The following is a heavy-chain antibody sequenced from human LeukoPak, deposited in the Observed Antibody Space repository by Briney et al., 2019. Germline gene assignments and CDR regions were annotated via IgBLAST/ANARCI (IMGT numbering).Heavy chain of an antibody. CDR3: AKPTSSWYRDGFDC. CDR2: IGGGSST. J-gene: IGHJ4*02. Sequence: GGSLRLSCAASGFTFSSSAMSWVRQAPGKGLEWVSAIGGGSSTYYADSVKGRFTISRDNSKNTLYLQMNSLRADDTALYYCAKPTSSWYRDGFDCWGQGTLVTVSS. CDR1: GFTFSSSA. D-gene: IGHD6-13*01. V-gene: IGHV3-23*01.